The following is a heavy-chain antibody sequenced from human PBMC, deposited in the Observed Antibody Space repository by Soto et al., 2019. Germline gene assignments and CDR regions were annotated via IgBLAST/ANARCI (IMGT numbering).Heavy chain of an antibody. V-gene: IGHV1-69*13. Sequence: SVKVSCKASGGTFSIYAISWVRQAPGQGLEWMGGIIPIFGTANYAQKFQGRVTITADESTSTAYMELSSLRSEDTAVYYCARGPFDYYDSSGYRHFDYWGQGTLVTVSS. CDR3: ARGPFDYYDSSGYRHFDY. D-gene: IGHD3-22*01. CDR1: GGTFSIYA. J-gene: IGHJ4*02. CDR2: IIPIFGTA.